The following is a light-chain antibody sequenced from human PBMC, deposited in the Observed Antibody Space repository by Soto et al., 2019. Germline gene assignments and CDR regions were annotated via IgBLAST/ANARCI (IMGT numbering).Light chain of an antibody. J-gene: IGKJ1*01. Sequence: IQMTQSPSTLSASVGDRFTITCRASQSISSWLAWYQQKPGKAPKLLIYKASSLESGVPSRFSGRGSGTEFTLTISSLQPDDFATYYCQQYYSYSRTFGQGTKVDIK. CDR1: QSISSW. V-gene: IGKV1-5*03. CDR2: KAS. CDR3: QQYYSYSRT.